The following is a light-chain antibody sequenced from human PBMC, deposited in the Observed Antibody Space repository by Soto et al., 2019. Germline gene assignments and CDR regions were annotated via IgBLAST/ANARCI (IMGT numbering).Light chain of an antibody. CDR2: RAS. CDR3: QQSYSSPPWT. CDR1: QTISTF. J-gene: IGKJ1*01. V-gene: IGKV1-39*01. Sequence: DIQMTQSPSSLSASVGDRVTISCRASQTISTFLNWYQQKPGTAPRLLIYRASSVNSGVPPRFSGSGSGRDFTLTISSLRPEDIVTYFCQQSYSSPPWTFGQGTKVEV.